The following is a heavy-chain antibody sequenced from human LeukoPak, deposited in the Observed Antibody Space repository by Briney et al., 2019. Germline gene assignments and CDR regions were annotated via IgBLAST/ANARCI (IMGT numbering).Heavy chain of an antibody. Sequence: GGSLRLSCAASGITVSTNYMSWVRQAPGKGLEWVSIAFSDGRTFYADSVKGRFTISRDNSKNTLYLQMNSLRAEDTAVYYCARDPASCGGDCYSPTLGAFDIWGQGTMVTVSS. D-gene: IGHD2-21*02. J-gene: IGHJ3*02. V-gene: IGHV3-53*01. CDR2: AFSDGRT. CDR3: ARDPASCGGDCYSPTLGAFDI. CDR1: GITVSTNY.